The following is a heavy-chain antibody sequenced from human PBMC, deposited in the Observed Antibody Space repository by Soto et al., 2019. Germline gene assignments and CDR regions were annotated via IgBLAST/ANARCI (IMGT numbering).Heavy chain of an antibody. CDR2: VSSSGST. V-gene: IGHV4-59*01. CDR3: ASGFYDSRGYSEAFDI. J-gene: IGHJ3*02. Sequence: PSETLSLTCTVSGGSISGDHWNWIRQPPGKGLEWIAYVSSSGSTKYNPSLKGRVTISIDTTKNQFSLRLSSVTAADTAVYYCASGFYDSRGYSEAFDIWGQGTKVTVSS. CDR1: GGSISGDH. D-gene: IGHD3-22*01.